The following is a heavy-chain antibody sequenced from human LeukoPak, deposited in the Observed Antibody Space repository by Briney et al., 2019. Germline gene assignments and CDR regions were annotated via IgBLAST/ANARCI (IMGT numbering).Heavy chain of an antibody. CDR1: GGSFSGYY. J-gene: IGHJ4*02. CDR3: ARGPWVDY. CDR2: INHSGST. Sequence: PSETLSLTCAVYGGSFSGYYWSWIRQPPGKGLEWIGEINHSGSTHYNPSLKSRVTISVDTSKNQFSLKLSSVTAADTAVYYCARGPWVDYWGQGTLVTVSS. D-gene: IGHD7-27*01. V-gene: IGHV4-34*01.